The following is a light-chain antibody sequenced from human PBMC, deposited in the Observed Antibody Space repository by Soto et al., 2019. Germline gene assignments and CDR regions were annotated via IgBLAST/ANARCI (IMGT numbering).Light chain of an antibody. V-gene: IGKV3-15*01. Sequence: EIVLTQSPVTLSVSPGERASLSCLASQSIGSNLAWYQQKAGQPPRLLISDASTRATDIPARFTGSGSGAEFTLTISSLQSEDSAVYYCQQYNNWPPTWTFGQGTKVDIK. CDR3: QQYNNWPPTWT. J-gene: IGKJ1*01. CDR2: DAS. CDR1: QSIGSN.